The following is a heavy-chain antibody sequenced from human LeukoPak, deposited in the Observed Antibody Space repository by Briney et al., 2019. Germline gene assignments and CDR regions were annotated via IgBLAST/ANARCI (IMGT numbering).Heavy chain of an antibody. CDR3: AKRAPLSGYLRYYYYYMDV. V-gene: IGHV3-23*01. J-gene: IGHJ6*03. D-gene: IGHD3-22*01. CDR2: ISGSGGST. Sequence: GGYLRLSGAASGFTFSSYAMSWVRQAPGKGLEWVSAISGSGGSTYYADSVKGRFTISRDNTKNTLYLQMNSLRAEDTAVYYCAKRAPLSGYLRYYYYYMDVWGKGTTVTVSS. CDR1: GFTFSSYA.